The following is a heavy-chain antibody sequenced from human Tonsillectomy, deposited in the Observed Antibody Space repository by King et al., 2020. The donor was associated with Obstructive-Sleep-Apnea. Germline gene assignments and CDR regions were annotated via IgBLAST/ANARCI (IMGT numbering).Heavy chain of an antibody. Sequence: VQLVESGGGFVQPGRSLRLSCVASGFTFDDYAMHWVRQDPGKGLEWVSGISWNSGSIGYVVSVKGRFTISRDNVKKSLYLQMNSLRVEDTALYYCAKDKDSSGWYADYWGQGTLVTVSS. CDR3: AKDKDSSGWYADY. CDR2: ISWNSGSI. V-gene: IGHV3-9*01. D-gene: IGHD6-19*01. CDR1: GFTFDDYA. J-gene: IGHJ4*02.